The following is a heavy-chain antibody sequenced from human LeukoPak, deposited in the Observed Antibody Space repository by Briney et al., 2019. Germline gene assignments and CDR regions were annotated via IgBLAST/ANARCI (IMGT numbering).Heavy chain of an antibody. CDR2: IYYTGTT. CDR3: ARPISSAWTPDY. Sequence: PSETLSLTCTVSGGSISSSSYYWGWIRQPPGKGLEWIGHIYYTGTTYYNASLKSRVTISVDASQNQFSLKLNSVTAADTAVYYCARPISSAWTPDYWGQGTLVTVSS. V-gene: IGHV4-39*01. J-gene: IGHJ4*02. CDR1: GGSISSSSYY. D-gene: IGHD6-19*01.